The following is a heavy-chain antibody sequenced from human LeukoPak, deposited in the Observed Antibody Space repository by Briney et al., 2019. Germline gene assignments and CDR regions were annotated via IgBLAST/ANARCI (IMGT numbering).Heavy chain of an antibody. CDR1: GGTFSSYA. D-gene: IGHD3-10*01. V-gene: IGHV1-69*06. Sequence: SVKVSCKASGGTFSSYAISWVRQAPGQGLEWMGGIVPIFGTANYAQKFQGRVTITADKSTSTAYMELSSLRSEDTAVYYCARDLSGVALGYWGQGTLVTVSS. J-gene: IGHJ4*02. CDR3: ARDLSGVALGY. CDR2: IVPIFGTA.